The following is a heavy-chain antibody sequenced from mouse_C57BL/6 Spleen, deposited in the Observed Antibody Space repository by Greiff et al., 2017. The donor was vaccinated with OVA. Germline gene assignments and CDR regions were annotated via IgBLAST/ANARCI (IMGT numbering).Heavy chain of an antibody. CDR3: ARKAGSKGYFDV. D-gene: IGHD1-1*01. V-gene: IGHV1-64*01. CDR2: IHPNSGST. CDR1: GYTFTSYW. J-gene: IGHJ1*03. Sequence: VQLQQPGAELVKPGASVKLSCKASGYTFTSYWMHWVKQRPGQGLEWIGMIHPNSGSTNYNEKFKSKATLTVDKSSSTAYMQLSSLTSEDSAVYYCARKAGSKGYFDVWGTGTTVTVSS.